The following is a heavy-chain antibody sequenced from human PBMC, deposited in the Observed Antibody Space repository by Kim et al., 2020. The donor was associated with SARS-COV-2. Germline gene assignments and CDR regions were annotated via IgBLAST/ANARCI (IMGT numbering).Heavy chain of an antibody. CDR1: GGSISSGGYY. D-gene: IGHD4-17*01. V-gene: IGHV4-31*03. CDR2: IYDSGNT. CDR3: ARDLITVTNWFDP. Sequence: SETLSLTCTVSGGSISSGGYYWSWIRDQQGKGLDWLRYIYDSGNTYYNPSLKSRVTISVDKSKNQCSLKLSSVTAADTAVYYCARDLITVTNWFDPWGQGTLVTVSS. J-gene: IGHJ5*02.